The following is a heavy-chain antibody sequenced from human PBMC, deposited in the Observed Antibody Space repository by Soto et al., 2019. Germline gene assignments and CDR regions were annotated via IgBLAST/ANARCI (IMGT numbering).Heavy chain of an antibody. CDR2: NSAYNGNT. J-gene: IGHJ3*02. V-gene: IGHV1-18*01. CDR3: ARDPPYSSGWYGVAFDI. Sequence: QVQLVQSGAEVKKPGASVKVSCKASGYTFTSYGISWVLQAPGQGLEWMGWNSAYNGNTYYAQKLQGRVTMTTDTSTSTAYMELRSLRSDDTAVYYCARDPPYSSGWYGVAFDIWGQGTMVTVSS. D-gene: IGHD6-19*01. CDR1: GYTFTSYG.